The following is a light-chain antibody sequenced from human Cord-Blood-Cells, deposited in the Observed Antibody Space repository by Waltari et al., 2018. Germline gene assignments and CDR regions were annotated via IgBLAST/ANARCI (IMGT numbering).Light chain of an antibody. J-gene: IGLJ1*01. Sequence: QSALPQPASVSRSPGQSLPISCTGTSSHVGAYTYVSWYQQHPGKAPKLMIYDVSNRPSGVSNRFSGSKSGNTASLTISGLQAEDEADYYCSSYTSSSTLVFGTGTKVTVL. CDR2: DVS. CDR3: SSYTSSSTLV. CDR1: SSHVGAYTY. V-gene: IGLV2-14*01.